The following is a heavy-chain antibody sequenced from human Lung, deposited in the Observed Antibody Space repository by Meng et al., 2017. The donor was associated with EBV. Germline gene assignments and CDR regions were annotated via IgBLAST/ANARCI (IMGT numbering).Heavy chain of an antibody. V-gene: IGHV1-3*01. CDR2: ISAYNGNT. J-gene: IGHJ5*02. CDR1: GYTFTHYP. D-gene: IGHD1-14*01. Sequence: QVQLGQSGAEVKRPGASVKVSCKASGYTFTHYPIHWVRQAPGQRLEWMGWISAYNGNTNYAQNFQGRFTMTTDTSTSTAYMELRSLRSDDTAVYYCARDLPGGTKGTWLDLWGQGTLVTVSS. CDR3: ARDLPGGTKGTWLDL.